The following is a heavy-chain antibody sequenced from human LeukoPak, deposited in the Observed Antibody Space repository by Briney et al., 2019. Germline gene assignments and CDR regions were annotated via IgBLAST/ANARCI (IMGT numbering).Heavy chain of an antibody. Sequence: SETLSLTCTVSGGSISSYYWSWIRQPPGKGLEWIGYIYYSGSTNYNPSLMSRVTISVDTSKNQFSLKLSSVTAADTAVYYCARLTRPPYWYFDLWGRGTLVTVSS. CDR3: ARLTRPPYWYFDL. V-gene: IGHV4-59*08. J-gene: IGHJ2*01. CDR1: GGSISSYY. CDR2: IYYSGST.